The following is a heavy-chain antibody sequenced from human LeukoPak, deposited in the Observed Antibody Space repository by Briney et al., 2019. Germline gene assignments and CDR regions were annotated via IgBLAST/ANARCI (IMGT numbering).Heavy chain of an antibody. Sequence: SETLSLTCTVSGYSISSGYYWGWIRQPPGQGLGWIGSIYHSGSTYYKPSLKSRVTISVDTSKNQFSLKLSSVTAADTAVYYCARPLSVDYWGQGTLVTVSS. CDR1: GYSISSGYY. CDR3: ARPLSVDY. V-gene: IGHV4-38-2*02. J-gene: IGHJ4*02. D-gene: IGHD5/OR15-5a*01. CDR2: IYHSGST.